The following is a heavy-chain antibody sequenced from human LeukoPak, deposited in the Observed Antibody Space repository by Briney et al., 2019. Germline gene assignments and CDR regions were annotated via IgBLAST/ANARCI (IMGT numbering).Heavy chain of an antibody. J-gene: IGHJ4*02. CDR1: GFTFSSYS. CDR3: ARDTSDYDFWSGYPIDY. CDR2: ISSSSSYI. V-gene: IGHV3-21*01. Sequence: GGSLRLSCAASGFTFSSYSMNWVRQAPGKGLEWVSSISSSSSYIYYADSVEGRFTISRDNAKNSLYLQMNSLRAEDTAVYYCARDTSDYDFWSGYPIDYWGQGTLVTVSS. D-gene: IGHD3-3*01.